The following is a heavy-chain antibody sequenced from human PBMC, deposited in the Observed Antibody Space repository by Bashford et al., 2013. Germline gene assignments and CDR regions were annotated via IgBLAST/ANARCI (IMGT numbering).Heavy chain of an antibody. CDR2: IYTSGST. D-gene: IGHD2-2*02. CDR3: ARDCSSTSCYRGGFDP. CDR1: GGSISSSTYY. V-gene: IGHV4-61*02. J-gene: IGHJ5*02. Sequence: SETLSLTCSVSGGSISSSTYYWSWIRQPAGKGLEWIGRIYTSGSTNDNPSLKSRVTISIDTSKNQFYLKVSSVTAADTAVYYCARDCSSTSCYRGGFDPWGQGTLVTVSS.